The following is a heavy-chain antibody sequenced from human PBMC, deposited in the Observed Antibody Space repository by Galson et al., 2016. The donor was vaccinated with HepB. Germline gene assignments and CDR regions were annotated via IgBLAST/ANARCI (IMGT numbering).Heavy chain of an antibody. CDR3: ARENAHTTLGVITGRGWFDH. CDR2: IYHTGRP. V-gene: IGHV4-30-2*01. D-gene: IGHD3-3*01. CDR1: GGSVSSGDSS. Sequence: PLSLTCAVSGGSVSSGDSSWSWRRQPPGKGLEWIGDIYHTGRPHYMPSPRSRVTISLDQSKNQLSLKLTSVTAADTAVYYCARENAHTTLGVITGRGWFDHWGQGTLVTVSS. J-gene: IGHJ5*02.